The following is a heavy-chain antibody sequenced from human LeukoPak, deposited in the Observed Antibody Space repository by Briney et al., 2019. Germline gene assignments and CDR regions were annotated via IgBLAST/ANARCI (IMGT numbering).Heavy chain of an antibody. D-gene: IGHD3-10*01. CDR1: GFTFSSYW. CDR2: INSDGSST. V-gene: IGHV3-74*01. CDR3: ARSPMVRGVEYFDY. J-gene: IGHJ4*02. Sequence: GGSLRLSCAASGFTFSSYWMHWVRHAPGKGLVWVSRINSDGSSTSYADSVKGRFTISRDNAKNTLYLQMNSLRAEDTAVYYCARSPMVRGVEYFDYWGRGTLVTVSS.